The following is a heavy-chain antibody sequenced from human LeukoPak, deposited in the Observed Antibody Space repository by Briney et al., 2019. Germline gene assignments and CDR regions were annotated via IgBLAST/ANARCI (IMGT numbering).Heavy chain of an antibody. CDR3: ASTVTTSSYYYYYYMDV. D-gene: IGHD4-17*01. CDR2: IYYSGST. Sequence: SETRSLTCTVSGGSISSYYWSWIRQPPGKGLEWNGYIYYSGSTNYNPSLKSRVTISVDTSKNQFSLKLSSVTAADTAVNYCASTVTTSSYYYYYYMDVWGKGTTVTVS. CDR1: GGSISSYY. V-gene: IGHV4-59*08. J-gene: IGHJ6*03.